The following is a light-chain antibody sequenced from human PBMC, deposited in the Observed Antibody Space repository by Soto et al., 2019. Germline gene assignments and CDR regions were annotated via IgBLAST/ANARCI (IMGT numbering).Light chain of an antibody. CDR2: DVS. J-gene: IGLJ2*01. CDR3: GSYTSSTTEV. Sequence: QSALTQPASVSGSPGQSITISCTGTGSDVGDYNYGSWYQQHPGKAPKLMIYDVSYRPSWVSYRFSGSKSGNTASLTISGLKAEDEADYYCGSYTSSTTEVFGGGTQRTVL. V-gene: IGLV2-14*01. CDR1: GSDVGDYNY.